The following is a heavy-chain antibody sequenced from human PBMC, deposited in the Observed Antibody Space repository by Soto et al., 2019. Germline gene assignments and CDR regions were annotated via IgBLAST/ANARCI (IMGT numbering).Heavy chain of an antibody. CDR2: INPSGGST. D-gene: IGHD3-22*01. J-gene: IGHJ4*02. Sequence: ASVKVSCKASGYTFTSYYMHWVRQAPGQGLEWMGIINPSGGSTSYAQKFQGRVTMTRDTSTSTVYMELSSLRSEDTAVYYCARAPYYYDSSGSFFDYWGQGTLVTVS. CDR1: GYTFTSYY. V-gene: IGHV1-46*01. CDR3: ARAPYYYDSSGSFFDY.